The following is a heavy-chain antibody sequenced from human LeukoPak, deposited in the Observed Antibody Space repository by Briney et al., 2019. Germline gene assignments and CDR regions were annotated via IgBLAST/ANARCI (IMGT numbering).Heavy chain of an antibody. J-gene: IGHJ6*02. CDR2: IIPIFGTA. CDR1: GGTFSSYA. D-gene: IGHD3-9*01. V-gene: IGHV1-69*13. CDR3: ARGGYFDWFPTPYYYYGMDV. Sequence: VASVKVSCTASGGTFSSYAISWVRQAPGQGLEWMGGIIPIFGTANYAQKFQGRVTITADESTSTAYMELSSLRSEDTAVYYCARGGYFDWFPTPYYYYGMDVWGQGTTVTASS.